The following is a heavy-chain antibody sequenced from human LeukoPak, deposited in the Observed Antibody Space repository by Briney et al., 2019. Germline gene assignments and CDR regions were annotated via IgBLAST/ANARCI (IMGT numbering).Heavy chain of an antibody. Sequence: PGGSLRLSCAASGFTFRSYWMHWVRQVPGKGPVWVSRISTDGSTTNYADSVKGRFTISRDNAENMLYLQMNSLRAEDTAVYYCARDVISGVVPSGYWGQGTVVSVSS. J-gene: IGHJ4*02. CDR1: GFTFRSYW. CDR3: ARDVISGVVPSGY. D-gene: IGHD3-3*01. V-gene: IGHV3-74*01. CDR2: ISTDGSTT.